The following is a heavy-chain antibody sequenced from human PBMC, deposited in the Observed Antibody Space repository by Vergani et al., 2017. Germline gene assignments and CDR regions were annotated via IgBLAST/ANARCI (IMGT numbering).Heavy chain of an antibody. CDR2: IYYSGST. Sequence: QVQLQESGPGLVKPSETLSLTCTVSGGSISSSSYYWGWIRQPPGKGLEWIGSIYYSGSTYYNPSLKSRVTISVDTSKNQFSLKLSAVTAADTAVYYCARQTTYYDFWSGYFFPRGCYGMDVWGQGTTVTVAS. V-gene: IGHV4-39*01. CDR3: ARQTTYYDFWSGYFFPRGCYGMDV. D-gene: IGHD3-3*01. J-gene: IGHJ6*02. CDR1: GGSISSSSYY.